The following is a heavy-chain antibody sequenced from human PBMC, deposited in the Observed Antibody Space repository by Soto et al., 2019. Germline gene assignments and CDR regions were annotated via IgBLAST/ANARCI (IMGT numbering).Heavy chain of an antibody. Sequence: GGSLRLSCAASGFTFSSYAMHWVRQAPGKGLEWVAVISYDGSNKYYADSVKGRFTISRDNSKNTLYLQMNSLRAEDTAVYYCARQLIVVVTAAIPPYYYGMDVWGQGTTVTVSS. J-gene: IGHJ6*02. D-gene: IGHD2-2*02. CDR3: ARQLIVVVTAAIPPYYYGMDV. CDR2: ISYDGSNK. V-gene: IGHV3-30-3*01. CDR1: GFTFSSYA.